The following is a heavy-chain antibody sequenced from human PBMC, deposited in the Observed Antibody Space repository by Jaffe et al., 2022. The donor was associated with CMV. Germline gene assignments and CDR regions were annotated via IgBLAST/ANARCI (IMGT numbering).Heavy chain of an antibody. Sequence: QVQLQESGPSLVKPSQTLSVICTVSGDSVTSPGYYWAWVRQHPGKGLEWVGHIHATGNTFSNPSLGSRLNMSVDTSKNQISLQLKSMTSADTAVYFCARGSPAFFVKRPGGGFDQWGQGMMVTVSS. CDR2: IHATGNT. V-gene: IGHV4-31*03. CDR1: GDSVTSPGYY. J-gene: IGHJ5*02. D-gene: IGHD3-3*01. CDR3: ARGSPAFFVKRPGGGFDQ.